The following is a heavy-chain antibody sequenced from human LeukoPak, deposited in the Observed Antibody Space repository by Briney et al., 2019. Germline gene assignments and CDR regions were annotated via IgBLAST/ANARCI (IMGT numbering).Heavy chain of an antibody. D-gene: IGHD3-16*02. V-gene: IGHV1-2*02. Sequence: GASVKVSCKASGYTFTGYYMHWVRQAPGQGLEWMGWINPNSGGTNYAQKFQGRVTMTRDTSISTAYMELSRLRSDDTAVYYCARGSRIMITFGGVIVNIVGFDYWGQGTLVTVSS. CDR2: INPNSGGT. CDR3: ARGSRIMITFGGVIVNIVGFDY. J-gene: IGHJ4*02. CDR1: GYTFTGYY.